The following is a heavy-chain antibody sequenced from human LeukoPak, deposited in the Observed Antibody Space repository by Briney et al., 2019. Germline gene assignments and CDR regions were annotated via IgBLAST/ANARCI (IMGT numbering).Heavy chain of an antibody. V-gene: IGHV3-30*02. D-gene: IGHD3-10*01. CDR3: AKLGFITMVRGGPRPLDY. J-gene: IGHJ4*02. Sequence: GGSLRLSCAASGFTFSSYGMHWVRQAPGKGLEWVAFTRYDGSNKYYADSVKGRFTISRDNSKNTLYLQMNSLRAEDTAVYYCAKLGFITMVRGGPRPLDYWGQGTLVTVSS. CDR1: GFTFSSYG. CDR2: TRYDGSNK.